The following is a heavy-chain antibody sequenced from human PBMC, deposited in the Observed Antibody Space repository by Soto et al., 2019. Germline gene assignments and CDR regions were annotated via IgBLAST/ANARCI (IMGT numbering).Heavy chain of an antibody. CDR2: IFPFFGST. D-gene: IGHD3-3*01. V-gene: IGHV1-69*01. CDR1: GDTFSSSA. CDR3: AKEGAIFGVVMGT. Sequence: QVQLVQSGAEVKKPGSSVKVSCRASGDTFSSSAFSWVRQAPGQGLEWMGGIFPFFGSTDYAQRFQGRLTITADQSTSTTYMELSILKSEYTAMYYCAKEGAIFGVVMGTWGQGTLVTVSS. J-gene: IGHJ5*02.